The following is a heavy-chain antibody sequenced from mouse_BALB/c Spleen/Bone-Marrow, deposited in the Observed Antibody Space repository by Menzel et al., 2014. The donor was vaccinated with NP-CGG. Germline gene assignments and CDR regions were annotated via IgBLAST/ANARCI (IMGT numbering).Heavy chain of an antibody. CDR1: GFTFSSFG. CDR3: ERSNYDSRYYFEY. D-gene: IGHD1-1*01. J-gene: IGHJ2*01. CDR2: ISSGSSTI. Sequence: EVKLVESGGGLVQPGGSRKLSCAASGFTFSSFGMHWVRQAPEKGLEWVAYISSGSSTIYYADTVKGRFTFSRDNPKNTLFQQMTSLRSEDTDMYYCERSNYDSRYYFEYWGQGTTLTVTS. V-gene: IGHV5-17*02.